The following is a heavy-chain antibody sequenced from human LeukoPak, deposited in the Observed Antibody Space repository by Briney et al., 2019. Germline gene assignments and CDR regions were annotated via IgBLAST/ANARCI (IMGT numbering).Heavy chain of an antibody. Sequence: GGSLRLSCAASGLTFSNYAIHWVRQSPGKGLEWVAVMSHHRSNKYYADSVMGRFTISRDNSKDTVSLQMNSLRVEDTALYYCVRERDHYDSSRGGFDISGQGTMVTVSS. J-gene: IGHJ3*02. CDR1: GLTFSNYA. CDR2: MSHHRSNK. D-gene: IGHD3-22*01. CDR3: VRERDHYDSSRGGFDI. V-gene: IGHV3-30*04.